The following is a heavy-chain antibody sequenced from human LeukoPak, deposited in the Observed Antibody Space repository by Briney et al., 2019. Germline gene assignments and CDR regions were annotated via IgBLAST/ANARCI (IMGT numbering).Heavy chain of an antibody. CDR2: MWYDGRNK. J-gene: IGHJ3*02. V-gene: IGHV3-33*01. CDR3: ARVNRGDAFDI. Sequence: PGRSLRLSCAASGFTFSSYGMHWVRQAPGKGLEWVAVMWYDGRNKFYADSLKGRFTISRDNSKNTLYLQMNSLRAEDTAVYYCARVNRGDAFDIWGQGTLVTVSS. CDR1: GFTFSSYG. D-gene: IGHD3-16*02.